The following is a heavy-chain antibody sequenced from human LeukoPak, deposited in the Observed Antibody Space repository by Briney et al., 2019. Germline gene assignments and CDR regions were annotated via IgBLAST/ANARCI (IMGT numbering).Heavy chain of an antibody. CDR3: ASYHNATVTHDY. D-gene: IGHD4-17*01. Sequence: PSETLSLTCAVHGGSFSGYYWSWIRQPPGKGLEWIGEINHSGSTNYNPSLKSRVTISVDTSKNQFSLKLSSVTAADTAVYYCASYHNATVTHDYWGQGTLVTVSS. CDR2: INHSGST. V-gene: IGHV4-34*01. CDR1: GGSFSGYY. J-gene: IGHJ4*02.